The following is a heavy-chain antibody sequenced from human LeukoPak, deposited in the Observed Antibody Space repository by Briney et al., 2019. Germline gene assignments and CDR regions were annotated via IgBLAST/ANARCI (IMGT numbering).Heavy chain of an antibody. D-gene: IGHD3-16*01. CDR2: ICPGDSDT. V-gene: IGHV5-51*01. CDR1: GYGFSSYW. J-gene: IGHJ4*02. CDR3: ARHEITFGNRGFDY. Sequence: GESLKISCKGSGYGFSSYWIGWVRQMPGKGLEYMGIICPGDSDTRYSQSFQGQVTISADKSITTAYLQWSSLKASDTAMYYCARHEITFGNRGFDYWGQGTLVTVSS.